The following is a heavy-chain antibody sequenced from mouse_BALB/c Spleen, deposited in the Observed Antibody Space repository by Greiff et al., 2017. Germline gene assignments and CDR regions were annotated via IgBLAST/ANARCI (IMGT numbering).Heavy chain of an antibody. CDR2: ISSGGSYT. CDR3: ARNHGNFTGAMDY. D-gene: IGHD2-1*01. Sequence: EVKLMESGGGLVKPGGSLKLSCAASGFTFSSYAMSWVRQSPEKRLEWVAEISSGGSYTYYPDTVTGRVTMARDNAENTLYMEMSSLRSEDTAMYYCARNHGNFTGAMDYWGQGTSVTVSS. J-gene: IGHJ4*01. CDR1: GFTFSSYA. V-gene: IGHV5-9-4*01.